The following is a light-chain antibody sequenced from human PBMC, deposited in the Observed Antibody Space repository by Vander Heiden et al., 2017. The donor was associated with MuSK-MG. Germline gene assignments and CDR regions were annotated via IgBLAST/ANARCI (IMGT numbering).Light chain of an antibody. CDR2: AAS. J-gene: IGKJ4*01. CDR1: PAISSW. Sequence: DIQLTQSPSSVSASAGDSVTITCRTSPAISSWLAWYQQKPGKAPKLLIYAASSLQSGVPARFSGSGSGTDFTLTISSVQPEDFATYYCKQANSFPLTFGGGTKVEIK. V-gene: IGKV1-12*01. CDR3: KQANSFPLT.